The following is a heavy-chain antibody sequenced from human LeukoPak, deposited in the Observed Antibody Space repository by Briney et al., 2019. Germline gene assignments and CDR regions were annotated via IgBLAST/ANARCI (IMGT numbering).Heavy chain of an antibody. V-gene: IGHV4-59*12. CDR1: GGSISSYY. CDR2: IYYSGST. J-gene: IGHJ3*02. CDR3: GRSEDAFDI. Sequence: SETLSLTCTVSGGSISSYYWSWIRQPPGKGLEWIGFIYYSGSTNYNPSLKSRVTISVDTSKNQFSLKLSSVTAADTAVYYCGRSEDAFDIWGQGTMVTVSS.